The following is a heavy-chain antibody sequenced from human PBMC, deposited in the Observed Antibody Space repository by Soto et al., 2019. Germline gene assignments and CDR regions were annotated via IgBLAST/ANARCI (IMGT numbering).Heavy chain of an antibody. Sequence: SETLSLTCTFSGCSISSGDYYWSWIRQPPGKGLEWIGYIYYSGSTYYNPSLESRVTISVDTSKNQFSLKLSSVTAADTAVYYCARDRCSGGSCYSDYWGQGTLVTVSS. CDR2: IYYSGST. D-gene: IGHD2-15*01. V-gene: IGHV4-30-4*01. J-gene: IGHJ4*02. CDR3: ARDRCSGGSCYSDY. CDR1: GCSISSGDYY.